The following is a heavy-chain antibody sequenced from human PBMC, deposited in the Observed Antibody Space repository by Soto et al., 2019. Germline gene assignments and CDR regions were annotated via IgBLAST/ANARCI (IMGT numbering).Heavy chain of an antibody. J-gene: IGHJ3*02. CDR2: IYHSGST. V-gene: IGHV4-38-2*01. CDR3: ARRYYDLDAFDI. D-gene: IGHD3-22*01. CDR1: GYSISSGYY. Sequence: SETLSLTCAVSGYSISSGYYWGWIRQPPGKGLEWIGSIYHSGSTYYNPSLKSRVTISVDTSKNQFSLKLSSVTAADTAVYYCARRYYDLDAFDIWGQGTMVTVS.